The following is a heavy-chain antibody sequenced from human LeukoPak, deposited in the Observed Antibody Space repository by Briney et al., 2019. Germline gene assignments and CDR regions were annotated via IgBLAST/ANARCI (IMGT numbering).Heavy chain of an antibody. V-gene: IGHV3-21*01. Sequence: GRSLRLSCAASGFTFSEYSMNWVRQAPGKGLGWVSFISTSSSHIYYGDSVKGRFTISRDNARNSVSLQMNSLRAEDTAVYYCARRVSGYGSGSFYFDYWGQGMLVTVSS. CDR2: ISTSSSHI. D-gene: IGHD3-10*01. J-gene: IGHJ4*02. CDR3: ARRVSGYGSGSFYFDY. CDR1: GFTFSEYS.